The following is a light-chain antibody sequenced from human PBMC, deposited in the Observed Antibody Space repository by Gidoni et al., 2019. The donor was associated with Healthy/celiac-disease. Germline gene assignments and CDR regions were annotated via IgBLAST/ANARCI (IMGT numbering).Light chain of an antibody. Sequence: QSALTQPASVSGSPGQSITISCTGTSSDVGVYNYVSWYQQHPGKAPKLMIYEASNRPSGVPDRFSGSKSGNTASLTISGLQAEDEADYYCSSYTSSSTLVVFGGGTKLTVL. V-gene: IGLV2-14*01. J-gene: IGLJ2*01. CDR2: EAS. CDR3: SSYTSSSTLVV. CDR1: SSDVGVYNY.